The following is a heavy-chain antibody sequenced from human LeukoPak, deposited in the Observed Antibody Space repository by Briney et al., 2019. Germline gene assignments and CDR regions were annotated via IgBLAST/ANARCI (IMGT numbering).Heavy chain of an antibody. J-gene: IGHJ6*03. Sequence: PGGSLRLSCAASGFTFSDSAMSWVRQAPGKGLEWVSGINWNGGSTGYADSVKGRFTISRDNAKNSLYLQMNSLRAEDTALYYCARAARFLEWLFSGVGYYYYMDVWGKGTTVTVSS. CDR1: GFTFSDSA. CDR3: ARAARFLEWLFSGVGYYYYMDV. CDR2: INWNGGST. V-gene: IGHV3-20*04. D-gene: IGHD3-3*01.